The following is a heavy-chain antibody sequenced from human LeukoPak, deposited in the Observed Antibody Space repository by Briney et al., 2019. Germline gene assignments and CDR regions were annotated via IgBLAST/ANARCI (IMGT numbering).Heavy chain of an antibody. CDR3: ARISLAVVTPTNDY. CDR2: INPNSGYT. V-gene: IGHV1-2*02. D-gene: IGHD2-21*02. CDR1: GYTFTGYY. J-gene: IGHJ4*02. Sequence: ASVKVSCKASGYTFTGYYMHWVRQAPGQGLEWMGCINPNSGYTNYAQKFQGRVTMTRDTSISTAYMELSRLRSDDTAVYYCARISLAVVTPTNDYWGQGTLVTVSS.